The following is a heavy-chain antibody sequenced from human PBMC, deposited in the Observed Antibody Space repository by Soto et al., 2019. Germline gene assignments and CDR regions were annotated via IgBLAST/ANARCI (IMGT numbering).Heavy chain of an antibody. CDR2: IWYDGSNK. CDR1: GFTFSSYG. CDR3: SRDLGNYASGRSYFDY. Sequence: QVQLVESGGGVVQPGRSLRLSCAASGFTFSSYGFHWVRQAPGTGLEWVALIWYDGSNKYYADSVRGRFTISRDKSKNTLYLQMNSLRVEYTAVYYCSRDLGNYASGRSYFDYWGQGTLVTVSS. D-gene: IGHD3-10*01. V-gene: IGHV3-33*01. J-gene: IGHJ4*02.